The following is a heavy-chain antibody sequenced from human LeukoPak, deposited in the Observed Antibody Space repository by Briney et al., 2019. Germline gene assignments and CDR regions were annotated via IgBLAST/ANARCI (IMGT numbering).Heavy chain of an antibody. CDR3: ARGGSYYYDSSGYYYGY. J-gene: IGHJ4*02. Sequence: GRSLRLSCAASGLTFDDYGMSWVRQAPGKGLEWVSGINWNGGSTGYADSVKGRFTISRDNAKNSLYLQMNSLRAEDTALYYCARGGSYYYDSSGYYYGYWGQGTLVTVSS. CDR1: GLTFDDYG. V-gene: IGHV3-20*04. CDR2: INWNGGST. D-gene: IGHD3-22*01.